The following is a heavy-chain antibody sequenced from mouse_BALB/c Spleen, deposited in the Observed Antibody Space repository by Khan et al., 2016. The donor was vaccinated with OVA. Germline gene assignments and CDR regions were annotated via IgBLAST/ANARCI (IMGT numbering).Heavy chain of an antibody. V-gene: IGHV3-2*02. CDR2: ISCSGST. Sequence: EVQLQESGPGLVKPSQSLSLTCTVTGYSITSGYGWNWIRQFPGNKLEWMGYISCSGSTNYNPSLQSRISITRDTSKNQFFLQLNSVTTEDTATYYCARTARIKYWGQGTTLTVSS. D-gene: IGHD1-2*01. CDR3: ARTARIKY. J-gene: IGHJ2*01. CDR1: GYSITSGYG.